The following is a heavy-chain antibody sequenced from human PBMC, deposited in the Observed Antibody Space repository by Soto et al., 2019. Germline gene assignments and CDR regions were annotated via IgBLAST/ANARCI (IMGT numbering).Heavy chain of an antibody. CDR2: VYHTGST. J-gene: IGHJ3*01. CDR1: GVSVSSGDYY. D-gene: IGHD3-3*01. Sequence: SETLSLTCTVSGVSVSSGDYYWSWIRQPPGKGLEWIGYVYHTGSTNYNPSHKGRVTISVDTSKNQFSLQLNSVTAADTALYSCASTNLFAGHRFDFWGQGTMVTVSS. CDR3: ASTNLFAGHRFDF. V-gene: IGHV4-61*08.